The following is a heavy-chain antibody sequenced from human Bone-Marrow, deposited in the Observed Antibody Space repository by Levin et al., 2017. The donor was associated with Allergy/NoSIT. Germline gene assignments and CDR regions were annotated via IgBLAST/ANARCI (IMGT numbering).Heavy chain of an antibody. CDR1: GFTFGDYA. J-gene: IGHJ3*02. Sequence: GRSLRLSCTASGFTFGDYAMSWFRQAPGKGLEWVGFIRSKAYGGTTEYAASVKGRFTISRDDSKSIAYLQMNSLKTEDTAVYYCTRASIDDILTGYVAFDIWGQGTMVTVSS. V-gene: IGHV3-49*03. CDR2: IRSKAYGGTT. CDR3: TRASIDDILTGYVAFDI. D-gene: IGHD3-9*01.